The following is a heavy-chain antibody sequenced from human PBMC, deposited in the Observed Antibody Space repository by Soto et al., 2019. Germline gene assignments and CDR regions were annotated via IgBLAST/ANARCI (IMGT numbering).Heavy chain of an antibody. Sequence: HGESLKISCKGTGYSFTSYWIGWVRQMPGKGLEWMGIIYPGDSDTRYSPSFQGQVTISADKSITTAYLQWSSLKASDTAIYYCARLRTTSSSWYGGPFDYWGQGTLVTVSS. V-gene: IGHV5-51*01. D-gene: IGHD6-13*01. CDR3: ARLRTTSSSWYGGPFDY. J-gene: IGHJ4*02. CDR2: IYPGDSDT. CDR1: GYSFTSYW.